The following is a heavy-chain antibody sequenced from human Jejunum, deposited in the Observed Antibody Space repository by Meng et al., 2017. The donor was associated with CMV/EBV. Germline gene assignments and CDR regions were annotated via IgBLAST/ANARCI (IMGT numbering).Heavy chain of an antibody. D-gene: IGHD2-2*01. J-gene: IGHJ5*02. Sequence: QVHVQESGPGLVKPSETLSLTCSVSGGSINTYYWSWIRQPPGKGLEWIGYIYNSGGTYYNPSLKSRVTISTDTSKNQFSLKLNSVTAADTAVYYCVRHGDCSSGSCYYHWFDPWGQGSLVTVSS. CDR2: IYNSGGT. CDR3: VRHGDCSSGSCYYHWFDP. CDR1: GGSINTYY. V-gene: IGHV4-59*01.